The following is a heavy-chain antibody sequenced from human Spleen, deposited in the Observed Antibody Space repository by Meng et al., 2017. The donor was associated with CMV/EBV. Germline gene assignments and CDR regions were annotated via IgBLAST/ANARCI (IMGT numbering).Heavy chain of an antibody. CDR3: TTDPHSYGDAFDI. CDR1: GFTFSDYW. J-gene: IGHJ3*02. V-gene: IGHV3-7*01. Sequence: GESLKISCAASGFTFSDYWMSWVRQAPGRGLEWVASIKPDGSEEHYVDSVKGRFTISRDNAKNSLSLQLNSLRVEDTAVYHCTTDPHSYGDAFDIWGQGTMVTVSS. D-gene: IGHD5-18*01. CDR2: IKPDGSEE.